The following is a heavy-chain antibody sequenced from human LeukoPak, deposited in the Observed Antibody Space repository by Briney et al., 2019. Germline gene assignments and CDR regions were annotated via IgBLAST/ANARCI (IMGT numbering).Heavy chain of an antibody. CDR3: AREGGIVVVPAAIVEVYNWFDP. Sequence: SETLSLTCTVSGGSISSYYWSWIRQPAGKGLEWIGRIYTSGSTNYNPSLKSRVTMSVDTSKNQFSLKLSSVTAADTAVYYCAREGGIVVVPAAIVEVYNWFDPWGQGTLVTVSS. V-gene: IGHV4-4*07. D-gene: IGHD2-2*01. CDR1: GGSISSYY. CDR2: IYTSGST. J-gene: IGHJ5*02.